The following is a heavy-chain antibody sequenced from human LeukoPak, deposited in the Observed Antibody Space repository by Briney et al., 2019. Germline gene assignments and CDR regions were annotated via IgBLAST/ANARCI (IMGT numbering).Heavy chain of an antibody. D-gene: IGHD6-19*01. V-gene: IGHV3-30*03. J-gene: IGHJ3*02. CDR2: ISYDGSNK. Sequence: GGSLRLSCAASGFTFSSYGMHWVRQAPGKGLEWVAVISYDGSNKYYADSVKGRFTISRDNSKNTLYLQMNSLRADDTAVYYCARGVAGPHTFDIWGQGTMVTVSS. CDR3: ARGVAGPHTFDI. CDR1: GFTFSSYG.